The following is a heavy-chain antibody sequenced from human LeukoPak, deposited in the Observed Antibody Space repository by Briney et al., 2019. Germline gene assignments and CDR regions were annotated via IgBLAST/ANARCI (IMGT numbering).Heavy chain of an antibody. J-gene: IGHJ4*02. V-gene: IGHV4-59*01. CDR1: GGSISTYY. Sequence: SETLSLTCTVSGGSISTYYWSWIRQPPGKGLEWIGYIYHSGSTNYNPSLKSRVTISVDTSKNQFSLKLSSVTAADTALYYCARESSPNLFDYWGQGTLVTVSS. CDR3: ARESSPNLFDY. CDR2: IYHSGST. D-gene: IGHD1-14*01.